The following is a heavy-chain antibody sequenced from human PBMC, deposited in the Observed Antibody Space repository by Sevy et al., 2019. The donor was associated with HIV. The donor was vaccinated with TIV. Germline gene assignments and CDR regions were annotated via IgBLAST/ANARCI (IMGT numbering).Heavy chain of an antibody. Sequence: GGSLRLSCAASGFTFSSYGMHWVRQAPGKGLEWVAFIRYDGSNKYYADSVKGRFTISRDNSKNTLYLQMNSLRAEDTAVYYCAKDRYSGSKKAYFDYWGQGTMVTVSS. J-gene: IGHJ4*02. V-gene: IGHV3-30*02. CDR1: GFTFSSYG. CDR3: AKDRYSGSKKAYFDY. D-gene: IGHD1-26*01. CDR2: IRYDGSNK.